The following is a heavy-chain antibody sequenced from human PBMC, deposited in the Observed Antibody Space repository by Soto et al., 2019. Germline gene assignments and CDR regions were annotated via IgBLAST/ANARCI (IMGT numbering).Heavy chain of an antibody. CDR3: ARDRLTLDRYSSSSFPTYYYYGMDV. CDR2: ISSSGSTI. CDR1: GFTFSSYE. Sequence: GGSLRLSCAASGFTFSSYEMNWVRQAPGKGLEWVSYISSSGSTIYYADSVKGRFTISRDNAKNSLYLQMNSLRAEDTAVYYCARDRLTLDRYSSSSFPTYYYYGMDVWGQGTTVTVSS. V-gene: IGHV3-48*03. J-gene: IGHJ6*02. D-gene: IGHD6-6*01.